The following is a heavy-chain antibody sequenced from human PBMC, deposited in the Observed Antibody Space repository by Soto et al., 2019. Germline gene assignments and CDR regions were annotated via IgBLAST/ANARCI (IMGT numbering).Heavy chain of an antibody. J-gene: IGHJ4*01. Sequence: GGSLRLSCAASGFTFNSYTMTWFRQAPGKGLEWVSCIGSSGTNTYYADSVKGRFTISRDNSKSTLDRQMTSLRPEDTALYYCAKALGAYSGYVDYWGQGTLVTVSS. V-gene: IGHV3-23*01. D-gene: IGHD5-12*01. CDR3: AKALGAYSGYVDY. CDR1: GFTFNSYT. CDR2: IGSSGTNT.